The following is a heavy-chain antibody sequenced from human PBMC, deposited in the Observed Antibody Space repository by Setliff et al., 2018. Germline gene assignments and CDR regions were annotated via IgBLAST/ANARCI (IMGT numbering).Heavy chain of an antibody. D-gene: IGHD6-13*01. CDR2: IYHSGQT. V-gene: IGHV4-38-2*01. CDR3: ARGGLAAAATH. J-gene: IGHJ4*02. CDR1: GYSMSSGYY. Sequence: SETLSLTCAVSGYSMSSGYYWGWFRQPPGKGLEWIGNIYHSGQTFYNPSLKSRATLSVDTSKNQFSLRLTSVPAADTAVYYCARGGLAAAATHWGQGTLVTVSS.